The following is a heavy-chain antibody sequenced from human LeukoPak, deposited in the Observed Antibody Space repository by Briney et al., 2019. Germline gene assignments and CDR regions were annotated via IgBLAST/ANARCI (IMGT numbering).Heavy chain of an antibody. V-gene: IGHV1-69*04. D-gene: IGHD3-10*01. Sequence: ASVKVSFKASGYTFTSYGISWVRQAPGQGLEWMGRIIPILGIANYAQKFQGRVTITADKSTSTAYMELSSLRSEDTAVYYCARDFGYYYGSGSPRVGFDPWGQGTLVTVSS. CDR3: ARDFGYYYGSGSPRVGFDP. CDR2: IIPILGIA. CDR1: GYTFTSYG. J-gene: IGHJ5*02.